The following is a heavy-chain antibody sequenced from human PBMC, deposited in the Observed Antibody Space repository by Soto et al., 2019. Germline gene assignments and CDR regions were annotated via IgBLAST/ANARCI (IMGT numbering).Heavy chain of an antibody. J-gene: IGHJ6*02. Sequence: SQTLSLTCAISGDIVSSDTSAWIWIRQSPSRGLEWLGRTYYRSKWNNDYALSVKSRITISPDTSQNHFSLDLDSVTPEDTAVYYCVGVIFFRGMEVWGQGTPVTVSS. CDR2: TYYRSKWNN. CDR1: GDIVSSDTSA. CDR3: VGVIFFRGMEV. D-gene: IGHD3-9*01. V-gene: IGHV6-1*01.